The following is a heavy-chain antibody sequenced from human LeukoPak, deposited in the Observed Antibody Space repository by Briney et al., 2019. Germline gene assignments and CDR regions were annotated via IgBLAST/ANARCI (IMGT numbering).Heavy chain of an antibody. CDR2: IYYSGST. J-gene: IGHJ4*02. CDR3: ARYSSGWYGF. V-gene: IGHV4-39*01. CDR1: GGSISSSGYY. Sequence: TSETLSLTCTVSGGSISSSGYYWGWIRQPPGKGLEWIGSIYYSGSTYYNPSLKSRVTVSVDTSKNQFSLKLSSVTAADTAVYYCARYSSGWYGFWGQGTLVTVSS. D-gene: IGHD6-19*01.